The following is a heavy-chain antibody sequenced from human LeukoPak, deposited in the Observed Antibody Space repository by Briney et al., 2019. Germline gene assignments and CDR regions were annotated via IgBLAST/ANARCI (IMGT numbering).Heavy chain of an antibody. V-gene: IGHV4-59*08. CDR1: GGSISSYY. CDR2: IYYSGST. D-gene: IGHD5-18*01. CDR3: ARQVTFGYAYAYYFDY. J-gene: IGHJ4*02. Sequence: SETLSLTCTDSGGSISSYYWSWIRQPPGKGLEWIGYIYYSGSTNYNPSLKSRVTISVDTSKNQFSLKLSSVTAADTAVYYCARQVTFGYAYAYYFDYWGQGSLVTVSS.